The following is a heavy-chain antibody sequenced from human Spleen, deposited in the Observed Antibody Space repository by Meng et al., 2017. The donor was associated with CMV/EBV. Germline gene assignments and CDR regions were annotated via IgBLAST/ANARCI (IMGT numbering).Heavy chain of an antibody. CDR1: GFIVSSNY. Sequence: GGSLRLSCAASGFIVSSNYMSWVRQAPGKGLEWISVIYTGGSTYYADSVKGRFTISRDNSKNTLYLQVNSLRAEDTAVYFCARDFAYNWNYIDYWGQGTLVTVSS. J-gene: IGHJ4*02. V-gene: IGHV3-53*01. CDR3: ARDFAYNWNYIDY. CDR2: IYTGGST. D-gene: IGHD1-20*01.